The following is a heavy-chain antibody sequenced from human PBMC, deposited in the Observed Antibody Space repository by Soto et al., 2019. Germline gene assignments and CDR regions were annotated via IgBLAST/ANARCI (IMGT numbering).Heavy chain of an antibody. CDR3: ASQPSYYYYYGTDV. CDR1: GGSISSTSYY. Sequence: QLQLQESGPGLVKPSETLSLTCTVSGGSISSTSYYWGWIRQPPGKGLEWIGSIYYSGTTYYNPSLKSRATISVDTSRNQFSLKLTSVTAADTAVYYCASQPSYYYYYGTDVWGQGTTVTVSS. V-gene: IGHV4-39*01. J-gene: IGHJ6*02. CDR2: IYYSGTT.